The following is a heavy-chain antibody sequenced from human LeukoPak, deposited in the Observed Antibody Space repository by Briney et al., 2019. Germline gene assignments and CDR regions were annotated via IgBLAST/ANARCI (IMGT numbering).Heavy chain of an antibody. J-gene: IGHJ6*02. D-gene: IGHD1-14*01. Sequence: GGSLRLSCAASGFTFSSYWMSWVRQAPGKGLEWVANIKQDGSEKYYVDSVKGRFTISRDNAKNSLYLQMNSLRAEDTAVYYCARDKGEEPLYYYYGMDVWGQGTTVTVSS. CDR3: ARDKGEEPLYYYYGMDV. CDR2: IKQDGSEK. V-gene: IGHV3-7*03. CDR1: GFTFSSYW.